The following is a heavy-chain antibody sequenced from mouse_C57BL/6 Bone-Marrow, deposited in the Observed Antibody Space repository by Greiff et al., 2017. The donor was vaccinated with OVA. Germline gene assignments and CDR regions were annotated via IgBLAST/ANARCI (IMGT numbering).Heavy chain of an antibody. J-gene: IGHJ2*01. CDR2: IDPEDGET. Sequence: VQLQQSGAELVKPGASVKLSCTASGFNIKDYYMHWVKQRTEQGLEWIGRIDPEDGETKYAPKFQGKATITADTSSNTAYLQLSSLTSEDTAVDYCAPNWDERTESKNYWGQGTTLTVSS. D-gene: IGHD4-1*01. CDR3: APNWDERTESKNY. V-gene: IGHV14-2*01. CDR1: GFNIKDYY.